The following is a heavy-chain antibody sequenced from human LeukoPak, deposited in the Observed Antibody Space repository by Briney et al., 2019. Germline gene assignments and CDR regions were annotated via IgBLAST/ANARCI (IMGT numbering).Heavy chain of an antibody. CDR3: ARDMYYDSSGYYSLNMFDY. CDR2: INPSGGST. D-gene: IGHD3-22*01. CDR1: GYTFTSYY. J-gene: IGHJ4*02. Sequence: ASVKVSCKASGYTFTSYYMHWVRQAPGQGLEWMGIINPSGGSTSYAQKFQGRVTMTRDTSTSTVYMELSSLRSEDTAVYYCARDMYYDSSGYYSLNMFDYWGQGTLVTVSS. V-gene: IGHV1-46*01.